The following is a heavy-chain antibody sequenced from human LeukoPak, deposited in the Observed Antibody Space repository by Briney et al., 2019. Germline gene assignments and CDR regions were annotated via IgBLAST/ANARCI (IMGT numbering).Heavy chain of an antibody. CDR3: ARGRFLLSAFNI. CDR2: ISYDGSNK. J-gene: IGHJ3*02. Sequence: GGSLRLSCAASGFTFSSYAMHWVRQAPGKGLEWVAVISYDGSNKYYADSVKGRFTISRDNSKNTLYLQMNSLRAEDTAVYYCARGRFLLSAFNIWGQGTMVTVSS. CDR1: GFTFSSYA. D-gene: IGHD2/OR15-2a*01. V-gene: IGHV3-30-3*01.